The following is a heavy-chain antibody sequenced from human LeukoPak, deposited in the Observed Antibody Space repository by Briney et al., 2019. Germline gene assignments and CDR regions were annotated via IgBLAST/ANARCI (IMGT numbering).Heavy chain of an antibody. V-gene: IGHV3-21*01. CDR3: ARDLSATARAYDY. J-gene: IGHJ4*02. D-gene: IGHD1-26*01. CDR1: GFILSDYN. Sequence: GGSLRLSCAASGFILSDYNMNWVRQAPGKGLEWVSFISISGTYITYADSVKGRFTISRDNAKNSLYLQMNSLRAWDTAVYSCARDLSATARAYDYWGQGTLVTVSS. CDR2: ISISGTYI.